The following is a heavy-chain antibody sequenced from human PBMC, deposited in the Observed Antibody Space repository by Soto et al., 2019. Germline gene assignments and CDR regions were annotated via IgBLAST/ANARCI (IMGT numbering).Heavy chain of an antibody. V-gene: IGHV3-13*01. CDR3: ARDSRPYCSGGSCYSSFAFDI. D-gene: IGHD2-15*01. Sequence: GGSLRLSCAASGFTFSSYDMHWVRQATGKGLEWVSAIGTAGDTYYPGSVKGRFTISRENAKNSLYLQMNSLRAGDTAVYYCARDSRPYCSGGSCYSSFAFDIWGQGTMVTVSS. J-gene: IGHJ3*02. CDR2: IGTAGDT. CDR1: GFTFSSYD.